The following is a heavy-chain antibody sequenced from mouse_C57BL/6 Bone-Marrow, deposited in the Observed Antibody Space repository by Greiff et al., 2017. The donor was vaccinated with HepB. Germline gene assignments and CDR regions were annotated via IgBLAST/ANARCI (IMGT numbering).Heavy chain of an antibody. CDR3: ARSPYDYDEGYFDF. Sequence: QVQLQQSGPELVRPGASVKISCKAPGYTFTSHWMQWVRQRPGQGLEWIGEIFPGSGSAYYNEKFKGKATLTVDTSSSTAYMQLSSLTSEDSAVYFCARSPYDYDEGYFDFWGQGTTLTVSS. CDR2: IFPGSGSA. CDR1: GYTFTSHW. J-gene: IGHJ2*01. V-gene: IGHV1-56*01. D-gene: IGHD2-4*01.